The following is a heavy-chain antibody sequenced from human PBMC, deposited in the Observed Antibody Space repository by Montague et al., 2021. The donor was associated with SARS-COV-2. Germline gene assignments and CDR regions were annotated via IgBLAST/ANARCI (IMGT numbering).Heavy chain of an antibody. D-gene: IGHD1-1*01. J-gene: IGHJ4*02. V-gene: IGHV4-59*01. CDR3: ARAQNICFIANCVNYFDL. CDR1: GGSISSYY. Sequence: ETRSLTCEVSGGSISSYYWSWIRQSPGKGLEWIGYVHYTGSTKYNPSLKTRVTPSLDTPKNHFSLRLNSVTAADTAVYYCARAQNICFIANCVNYFDLWGLGALVSVSS. CDR2: VHYTGST.